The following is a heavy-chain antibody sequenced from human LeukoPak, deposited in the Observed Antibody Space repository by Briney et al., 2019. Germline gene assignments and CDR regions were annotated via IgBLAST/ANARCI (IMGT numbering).Heavy chain of an antibody. J-gene: IGHJ4*02. CDR2: IRYDGSNK. CDR3: AKDQGRVLWFGEYYFDY. Sequence: GGSLRLSCAASGFTFSSYGMHWVRQAPGKGLEWVAFIRYDGSNKYYADSVKGRFTISRDNSKNTLYLQMNSLRAEDTAVYYCAKDQGRVLWFGEYYFDYWGQGTLVTVSS. CDR1: GFTFSSYG. V-gene: IGHV3-30*02. D-gene: IGHD3-10*01.